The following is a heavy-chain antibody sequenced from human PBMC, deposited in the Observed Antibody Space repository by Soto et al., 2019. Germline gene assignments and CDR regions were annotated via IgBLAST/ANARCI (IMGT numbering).Heavy chain of an antibody. V-gene: IGHV3-33*01. J-gene: IGHJ4*02. Sequence: GGSLRLSCAASEFTFSSYGMHWVRQAPGKGLEWVAVIWNDGSYKYYADSVKGRFTISRDNSKNTLYLQMDSLSAEDTAMYYCVRERYSGSHYGLLESWGQGTLVTVSS. CDR2: IWNDGSYK. D-gene: IGHD1-26*01. CDR1: EFTFSSYG. CDR3: VRERYSGSHYGLLES.